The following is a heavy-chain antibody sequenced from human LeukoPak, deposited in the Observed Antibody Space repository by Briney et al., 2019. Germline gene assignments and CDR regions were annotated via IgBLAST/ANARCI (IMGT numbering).Heavy chain of an antibody. CDR3: AKVPYGSENYLIYYNYMDV. J-gene: IGHJ6*03. Sequence: GGSLRLSCAASGFTFSSYGMHWVRQAPGKGLEWVAFLRYDGSNQYYADSVKGRFTISRDNSKHTLYLQMNSLRAEDTAVYYCAKVPYGSENYLIYYNYMDVWGKGTTVTVYS. CDR1: GFTFSSYG. CDR2: LRYDGSNQ. V-gene: IGHV3-30*02. D-gene: IGHD3-10*01.